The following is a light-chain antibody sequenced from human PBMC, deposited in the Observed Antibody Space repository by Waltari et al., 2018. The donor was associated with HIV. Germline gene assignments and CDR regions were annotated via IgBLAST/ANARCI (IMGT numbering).Light chain of an antibody. J-gene: IGKJ2*01. V-gene: IGKV2-30*01. CDR2: KVS. CDR3: MQGTHWPYT. CDR1: QSLVYRDGNTY. Sequence: DVVMTQSPLSLPVTLGQPASISCRSSQSLVYRDGNTYLIWFQQRPGQSPRRLSYKVSNRDSGVPDRCSGSGSGTDFTLKISRVEAEDVGVYYCMQGTHWPYTFGQGTKLKIK.